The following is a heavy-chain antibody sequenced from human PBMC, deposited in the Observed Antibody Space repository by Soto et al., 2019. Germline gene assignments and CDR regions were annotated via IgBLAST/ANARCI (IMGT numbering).Heavy chain of an antibody. D-gene: IGHD4-17*01. CDR2: IYYSGST. Sequence: SETLSLTCTVSGGSISSYYWSWIRQPPGKGLEWIGYIYYSGSTNYNPSLKSRVTISVDTSKNQFSLKLSSVTAADTAVYYCARKASYGDYEVWFDLWGQGTLVTVSS. CDR3: ARKASYGDYEVWFDL. CDR1: GGSISSYY. J-gene: IGHJ5*02. V-gene: IGHV4-59*01.